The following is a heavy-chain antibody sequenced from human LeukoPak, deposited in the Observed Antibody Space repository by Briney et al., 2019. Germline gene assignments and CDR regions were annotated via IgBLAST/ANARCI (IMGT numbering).Heavy chain of an antibody. J-gene: IGHJ4*02. CDR3: AKDMGYCSSATCYGLDY. V-gene: IGHV3-23*01. Sequence: GGSLRLSCAASGFTFGSYAMSWVRQAPGKGLEWVSTVSGGGGTIYYADSVKGRFTISRDNYKNTLFLQMNSRRAEDTAIYYCAKDMGYCSSATCYGLDYWGQGTLVTVSS. CDR1: GFTFGSYA. D-gene: IGHD2-2*01. CDR2: VSGGGGTI.